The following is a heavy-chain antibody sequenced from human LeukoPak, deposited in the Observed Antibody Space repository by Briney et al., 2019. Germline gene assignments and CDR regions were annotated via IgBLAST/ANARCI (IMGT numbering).Heavy chain of an antibody. CDR2: VNRDGSET. CDR3: ARNNGVDV. V-gene: IGHV3-7*03. Sequence: PGGSLRLSCAASGFALSGHWMTWVRQVPGRGPEWVANVNRDGSETYYLDSVKGRFTISKDNAKNSLYLQMNSLRAEDTALYHCARNNGVDVWGQGTTVIVSS. CDR1: GFALSGHW. J-gene: IGHJ6*02.